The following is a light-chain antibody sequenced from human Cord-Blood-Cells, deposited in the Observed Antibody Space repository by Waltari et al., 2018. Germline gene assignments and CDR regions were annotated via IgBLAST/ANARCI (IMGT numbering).Light chain of an antibody. CDR1: KLGDKY. Sequence: SYELTQPPSVSVSPGQTASITCSGDKLGDKYACWYQQKPGQSPLLVIYQDSKRPSGIPGRFSGSNSGDTATLTISGTQAMDEADYYCQAWDSSTSGVFGTGTKVTVL. CDR3: QAWDSSTSGV. V-gene: IGLV3-1*01. CDR2: QDS. J-gene: IGLJ1*01.